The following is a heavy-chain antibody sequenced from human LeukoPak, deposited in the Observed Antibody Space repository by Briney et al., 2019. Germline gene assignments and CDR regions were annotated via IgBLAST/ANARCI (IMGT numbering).Heavy chain of an antibody. CDR1: GGSISSSSYC. D-gene: IGHD3-10*01. J-gene: IGHJ4*02. Sequence: PSETLSLTCTVSGGSISSSSYCWGWIRQPPGKGLEWIGSIYYSGSTYYNPSLKSRVTISVDTYKNQFSLKLSSVTAADTAVYYCARLWLGNYFDYWGQGTLVTVSS. V-gene: IGHV4-39*01. CDR3: ARLWLGNYFDY. CDR2: IYYSGST.